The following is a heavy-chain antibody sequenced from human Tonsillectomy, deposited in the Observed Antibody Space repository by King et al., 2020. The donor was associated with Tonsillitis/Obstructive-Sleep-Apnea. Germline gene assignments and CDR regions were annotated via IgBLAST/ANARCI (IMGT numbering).Heavy chain of an antibody. J-gene: IGHJ4*02. CDR3: AKISSWEFLRYLDY. CDR2: ISVSGATT. V-gene: IGHV3-23*04. D-gene: IGHD3-10*01. Sequence: EGQLVQSGGLLLQPGGSLRLSCAASGFTFSTYAMSWVRQAPGKGLEWVSSISVSGATTSYADSVKGRFTISRDNSKNTLYLQMNTLRAEDTAIYYCAKISSWEFLRYLDYWGQGTLVTVYS. CDR1: GFTFSTYA.